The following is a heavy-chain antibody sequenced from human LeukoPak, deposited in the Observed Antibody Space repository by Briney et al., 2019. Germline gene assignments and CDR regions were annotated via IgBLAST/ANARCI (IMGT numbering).Heavy chain of an antibody. CDR3: AKTSDTFLRSEGGP. J-gene: IGHJ5*02. Sequence: PGGALRLSCAASGFTFGSYAMSWVRQAPGKGLEWVSAIRGSGGSTYYADSVKGRFTISRDNSKNTLYLQMNSLRAEDTAVYYCAKTSDTFLRSEGGPWGEGTLVTVP. D-gene: IGHD3-10*01. V-gene: IGHV3-23*01. CDR2: IRGSGGST. CDR1: GFTFGSYA.